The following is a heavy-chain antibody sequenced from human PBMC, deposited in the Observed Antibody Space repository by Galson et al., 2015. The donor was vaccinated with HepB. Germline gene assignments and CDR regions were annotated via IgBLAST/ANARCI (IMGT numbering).Heavy chain of an antibody. CDR3: ARDSSGYLDAFDI. CDR1: GYTFTGYY. Sequence: SVKVSCKAPGYTFTGYYMHWVRQAPGQGLEWMGRINPNSGGTNYAQKFQGRVTMTRDTSISTAYMELSRLRSDDTAVYYCARDSSGYLDAFDIWGQGTMVTVSS. V-gene: IGHV1-2*06. D-gene: IGHD3-22*01. J-gene: IGHJ3*02. CDR2: INPNSGGT.